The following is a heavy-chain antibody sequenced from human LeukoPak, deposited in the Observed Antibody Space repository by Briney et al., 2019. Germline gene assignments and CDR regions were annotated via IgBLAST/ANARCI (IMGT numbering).Heavy chain of an antibody. CDR1: EFSVGSNY. Sequence: PGGSLRLSCAASEFSVGSNYMTWVRQAPGKGLEWVSLIYSGGSTYYADSVKGRFTISRDNSKNTLYLQMSSLRAEDTAIYYCARRAGEYSHPYDYWGQGTLVTVSS. J-gene: IGHJ4*02. CDR2: IYSGGST. CDR3: ARRAGEYSHPYDY. D-gene: IGHD2-15*01. V-gene: IGHV3-66*04.